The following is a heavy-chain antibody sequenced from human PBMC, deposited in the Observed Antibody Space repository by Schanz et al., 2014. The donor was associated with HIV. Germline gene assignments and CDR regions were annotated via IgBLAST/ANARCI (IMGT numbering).Heavy chain of an antibody. Sequence: VQLVGSGGGGVQPGRALRLSCAASGFTFRSYGMHWVRPAPGKGLGWGADISYDEKKKHNADSVKGRFTISRDNSKNTLYLQMNSLRAEDTAVYYCAKDRTWDYYDSSGYPYYFDYWGQGTLVTVSS. CDR3: AKDRTWDYYDSSGYPYYFDY. D-gene: IGHD3-22*01. CDR1: GFTFRSYG. CDR2: ISYDEKKK. J-gene: IGHJ4*02. V-gene: IGHV3-30*18.